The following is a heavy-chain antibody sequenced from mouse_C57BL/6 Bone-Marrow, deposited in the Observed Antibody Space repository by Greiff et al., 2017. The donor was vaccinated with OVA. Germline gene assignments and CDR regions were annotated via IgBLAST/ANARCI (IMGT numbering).Heavy chain of an antibody. J-gene: IGHJ2*01. CDR1: GYTFTSYW. Sequence: QVQLKQSGAELVKPGASVTLSCKASGYTFTSYWVHWVKQRPGQGLEWIGYIYPSSGYAQYNQMFKDQATLTADKYSSKAHMQLSSRTYEDSAAYYCSRSISRRYVDYWGQGTTLTVSA. CDR2: IYPSSGYA. CDR3: SRSISRRYVDY. V-gene: IGHV1-7*01.